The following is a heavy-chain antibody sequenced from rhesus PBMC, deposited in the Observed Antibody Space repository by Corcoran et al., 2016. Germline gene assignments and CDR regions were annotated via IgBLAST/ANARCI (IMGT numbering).Heavy chain of an antibody. V-gene: IGHV3-136*01. CDR2: ISYTGKTK. J-gene: IGHJ4*01. D-gene: IGHD6-31*01. Sequence: EVQLVESGGGLVQPGGSLRLSCAASGFTFSSYDMSWVRQAPGKGLEWVSYISYTGKTKYYADSVKGRFTISRDNAKNSLSLQMSSLRAEDTAVYYCTRGIAAAGPLDYWGQGVLVTVSS. CDR3: TRGIAAAGPLDY. CDR1: GFTFSSYD.